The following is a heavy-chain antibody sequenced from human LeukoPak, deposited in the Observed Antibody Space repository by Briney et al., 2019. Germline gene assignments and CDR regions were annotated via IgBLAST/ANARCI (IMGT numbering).Heavy chain of an antibody. J-gene: IGHJ4*02. V-gene: IGHV3-23*01. CDR2: ISGSGGST. CDR1: GFTFSSYA. Sequence: PGGSLRLSCAASGFTFSSYAMHWVRQAPGKGLEWVSAISGSGGSTYYADSVKGRFTISRDNSKNTLYLQMNSLRAEDTAVYYCAKASSGPDGGHYWGQGTLVTVSS. CDR3: AKASSGPDGGHY. D-gene: IGHD3-22*01.